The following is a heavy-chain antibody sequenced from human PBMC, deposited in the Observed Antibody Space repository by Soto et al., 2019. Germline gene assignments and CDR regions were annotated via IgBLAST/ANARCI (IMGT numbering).Heavy chain of an antibody. Sequence: SSETLPLTCTISGGSISIYYWSWIRQTPGKGLEWIGYVYFSGSTNYNPSLKSRVLISIDTSRNQFSLKLNSVTAADTAVYYCTRDLDIGHRVHGQSNVWGQGKRVTV. J-gene: IGHJ3*01. CDR3: TRDLDIGHRVHGQSNV. CDR2: VYFSGST. CDR1: GGSISIYY. D-gene: IGHD4-4*01. V-gene: IGHV4-59*01.